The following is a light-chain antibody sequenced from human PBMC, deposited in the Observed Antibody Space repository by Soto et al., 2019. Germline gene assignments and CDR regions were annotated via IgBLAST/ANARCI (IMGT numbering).Light chain of an antibody. J-gene: IGKJ5*01. V-gene: IGKV1-27*01. CDR3: QKFTTAPLT. CDR1: QDISAY. CDR2: SAS. Sequence: DIQMTQSPSSLSASVGDRVTITCRASQDISAYLAWYQQKPGKVPKLLIYSASTLQSGVPSRFSGSGSGTDFTLTISSLQTEDVATYYCQKFTTAPLTCGQGTRLEIK.